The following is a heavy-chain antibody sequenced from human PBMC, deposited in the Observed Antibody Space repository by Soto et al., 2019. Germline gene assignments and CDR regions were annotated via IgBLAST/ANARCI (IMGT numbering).Heavy chain of an antibody. D-gene: IGHD3-3*02. Sequence: GASLKISCKGFGYKFGSAWIGWVRQMPGKGLEWMGIIKPGTSDIRYSPSCRGHVTISADEAVSTAYLQWSSLKASDTAMYYCARQLSHICDSWGQGTLVTVSS. CDR1: GYKFGSAW. CDR3: ARQLSHICDS. V-gene: IGHV5-51*01. J-gene: IGHJ4*02. CDR2: IKPGTSDI.